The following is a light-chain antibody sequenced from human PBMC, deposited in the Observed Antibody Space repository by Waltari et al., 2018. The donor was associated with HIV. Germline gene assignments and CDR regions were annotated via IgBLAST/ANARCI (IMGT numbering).Light chain of an antibody. CDR2: EVT. CDR3: SSYAGSKNLVV. CDR1: RSDVGGYNY. V-gene: IGLV2-8*01. Sequence: QSALTQPPSASGSPGQSVTISCTGTRSDVGGYNYVSWYQQHPGQAPKLMIYEVTKRPSGVPVRFSGTRSGNTASLTVSGLQAEDEADYFCSSYAGSKNLVVFGGGTKLTVL. J-gene: IGLJ2*01.